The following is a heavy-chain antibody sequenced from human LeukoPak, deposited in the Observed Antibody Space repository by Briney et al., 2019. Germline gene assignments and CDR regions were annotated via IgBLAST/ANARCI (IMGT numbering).Heavy chain of an antibody. Sequence: SGTLSLTCAVSGGSISSSNWWSWVRQPPGKGLEWIGEIYHSGSTNYNPSLKSRVTISVDTSKNQFSLKLSSVTAADTAVYYCARGPVYAYYGFWSGYYTQRDPWFDPWGQGTLVTVSS. V-gene: IGHV4-4*02. CDR2: IYHSGST. CDR3: ARGPVYAYYGFWSGYYTQRDPWFDP. J-gene: IGHJ5*02. D-gene: IGHD3-3*01. CDR1: GGSISSSNW.